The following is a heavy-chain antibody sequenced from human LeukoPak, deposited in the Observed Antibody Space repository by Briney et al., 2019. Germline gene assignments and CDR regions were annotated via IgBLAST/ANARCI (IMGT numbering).Heavy chain of an antibody. V-gene: IGHV3-23*01. D-gene: IGHD6-19*01. CDR2: ISGSGDST. CDR3: AKDVIGVAAPDY. J-gene: IGHJ4*02. CDR1: GFTFSSYA. Sequence: GGSLRLSCAASGFTFSSYAMTWVRQAPGKGLEWVSAISGSGDSTYYADSVKGRFTISGDNSKNMLYLQMNSLRAEDTAVYYCAKDVIGVAAPDYWGQGTLVTVSS.